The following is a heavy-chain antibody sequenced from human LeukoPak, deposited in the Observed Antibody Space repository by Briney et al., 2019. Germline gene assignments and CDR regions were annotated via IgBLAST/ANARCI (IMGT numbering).Heavy chain of an antibody. V-gene: IGHV1-18*01. CDR3: ARDPGSFLSSSGWLNWFDP. D-gene: IGHD6-19*01. J-gene: IGHJ5*02. Sequence: GASVKVSCKASGGTFSSYAISWVRQAPGQGLEWMGWISAYNGNTNYAHNLQGRVTMTTDTSTSTAYMELRSLRSDDTAVYYCARDPGSFLSSSGWLNWFDPWGQGTLVTVSS. CDR2: ISAYNGNT. CDR1: GGTFSSYA.